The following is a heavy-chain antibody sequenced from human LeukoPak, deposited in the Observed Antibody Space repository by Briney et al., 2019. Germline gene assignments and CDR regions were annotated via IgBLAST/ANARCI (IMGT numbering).Heavy chain of an antibody. CDR2: INPNNGGT. CDR1: GYTFTGYY. J-gene: IGHJ4*02. D-gene: IGHD3-22*01. Sequence: ASVKVSCKASGYTFTGYYIHWVRQAPGQGLEWMGWINPNNGGTIYAQKFQGRVTMTEDTSTDTAYMELSSLRSEDTAVYYCATGAYYYDSSGYSRGYYFDYWGQGTLVTVSS. CDR3: ATGAYYYDSSGYSRGYYFDY. V-gene: IGHV1-2*02.